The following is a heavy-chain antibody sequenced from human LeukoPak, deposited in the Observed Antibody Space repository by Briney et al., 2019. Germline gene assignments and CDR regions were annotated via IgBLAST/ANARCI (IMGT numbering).Heavy chain of an antibody. CDR1: GFIFSNYG. D-gene: IGHD4-17*01. V-gene: IGHV3-30*18. J-gene: IGHJ6*03. CDR2: VSYDGSNK. Sequence: GGSLRLSCTTSGFIFSNYGMHWVRQAPGKGLEGLAVVSYDGSNKYYADSVKGRFTVSRDNSQNTLYLQMHSLKTEDTAVYYCAKVDYGDYPYYYFYMDVWGKGTAVTVSS. CDR3: AKVDYGDYPYYYFYMDV.